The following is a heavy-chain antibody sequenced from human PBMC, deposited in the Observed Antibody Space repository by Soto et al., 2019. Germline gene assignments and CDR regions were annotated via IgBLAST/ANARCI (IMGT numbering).Heavy chain of an antibody. V-gene: IGHV4-59*01. J-gene: IGHJ4*02. CDR3: ARDPVGVTHFDS. Sequence: QVQLQESGPGLVKPSETLSLTCTVDSISTYYWNWIRQSPGKGLEWIGYIYYMGRTNYNPSLRSRVTMSIDTSRNQFSLKLRSVTAADTAVYYCARDPVGVTHFDSWGQGALVTVSS. CDR1: DSISTYY. CDR2: IYYMGRT. D-gene: IGHD1-26*01.